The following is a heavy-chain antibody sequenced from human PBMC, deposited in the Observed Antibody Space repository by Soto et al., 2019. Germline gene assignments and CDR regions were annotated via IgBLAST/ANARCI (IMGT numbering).Heavy chain of an antibody. Sequence: QVQLQESGPGLVKPSQTLSLTCTVSGGYISSGGYYWSWIRQHPGKGLEWIGYIYYSGSTYYNPSLKSRVTIPVDTSKNQFSLKLSSVTAADTAVYYCARDIVEGITMVRGVIWGQGTLVTVSS. CDR3: ARDIVEGITMVRGVI. CDR1: GGYISSGGYY. D-gene: IGHD3-10*01. CDR2: IYYSGST. J-gene: IGHJ4*02. V-gene: IGHV4-31*03.